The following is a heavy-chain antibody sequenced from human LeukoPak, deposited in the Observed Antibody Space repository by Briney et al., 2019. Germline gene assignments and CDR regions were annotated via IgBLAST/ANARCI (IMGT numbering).Heavy chain of an antibody. J-gene: IGHJ4*02. CDR3: AREGGGSYDSSGYYSFDY. D-gene: IGHD3-22*01. V-gene: IGHV1-18*04. CDR2: ISAYNGNT. CDR1: GYTFTSYG. Sequence: ASVKVSCKASGYTFTSYGINWVRQAPGQGLEWMGWISAYNGNTNYAQRFQGRVTMTTDTSTSIAYMELRSLRSDDTAVYHCAREGGGSYDSSGYYSFDYWGQGTLVTVPS.